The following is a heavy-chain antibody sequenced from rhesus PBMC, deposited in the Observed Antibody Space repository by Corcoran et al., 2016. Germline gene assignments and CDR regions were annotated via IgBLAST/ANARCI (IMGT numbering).Heavy chain of an antibody. CDR1: GFTFLNVW. CDR2: KKSKTDSGKA. J-gene: IGHJ4*01. Sequence: VQLVASGGGFVQPGGSLRLSCAASGFTFLNVWINWVLHAPGKGLEWVARKKSKTDSGKADYAASVKGRFTISRDDSKNTLYLQMNSLKTEDTAVYYCTTDSYFDYWGQGVLVTVSS. V-gene: IGHV3-30*01. CDR3: TTDSYFDY.